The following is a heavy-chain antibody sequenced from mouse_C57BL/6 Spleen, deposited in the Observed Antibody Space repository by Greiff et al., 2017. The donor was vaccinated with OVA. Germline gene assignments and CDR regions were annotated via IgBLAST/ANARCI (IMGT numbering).Heavy chain of an antibody. V-gene: IGHV2-5*01. CDR2: IWRGGST. D-gene: IGHD4-1*01. CDR1: GFSLTSYG. J-gene: IGHJ3*01. Sequence: VKLQESGPGLVQPSQSLSITCTVSGFSLTSYGVHWVRQSPGKGLEWLGVIWRGGSTDYNAAFMSRLSITKDNSKSQVFFKMNSLQADDTAIYYCAKKEANWDWFAYWGQGTLVTVSA. CDR3: AKKEANWDWFAY.